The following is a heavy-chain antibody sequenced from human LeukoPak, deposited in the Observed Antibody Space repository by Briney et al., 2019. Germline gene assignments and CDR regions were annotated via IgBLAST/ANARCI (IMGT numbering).Heavy chain of an antibody. CDR2: IHDGGSPI. V-gene: IGHV3-48*01. CDR1: GFTFSAYD. Sequence: GGSLRLSCAASGFTFSAYDMTWVRQAPGEGLEWISYIHDGGSPIYYADSVKGRFTVSRDNAKNSLYLQMNSLRAEDTAVYYCARGGSSWFSYWGQGTLVTVSS. J-gene: IGHJ4*02. CDR3: ARGGSSWFSY. D-gene: IGHD6-13*01.